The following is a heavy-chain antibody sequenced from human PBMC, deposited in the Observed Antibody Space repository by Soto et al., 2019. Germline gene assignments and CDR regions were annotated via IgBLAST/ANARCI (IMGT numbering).Heavy chain of an antibody. Sequence: ASVKVSCKASGYTFTSYAMHWVRQAPGQRLEWMGWINAGNGNTKYSQKFQGRVTITRDTSASTAYMKLSSLRSEDTAVYYCARSVDTVMVDFDDWGQGTLVTVSS. V-gene: IGHV1-3*01. CDR3: ARSVDTVMVDFDD. D-gene: IGHD5-18*01. J-gene: IGHJ4*02. CDR2: INAGNGNT. CDR1: GYTFTSYA.